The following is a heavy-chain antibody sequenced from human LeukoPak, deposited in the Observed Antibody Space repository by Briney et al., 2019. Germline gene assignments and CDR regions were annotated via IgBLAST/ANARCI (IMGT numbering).Heavy chain of an antibody. V-gene: IGHV4-59*01. CDR2: IYYSGST. Sequence: SETLSPTCTVSGGSSSSYYWSWIRQPPGKGREWIGYIYYSGSTNYNPSLKSRVTISVDTSKNQFSLKLSSVTAADTAVYYCAREARVTYDILTGYFDYWGQGTLVTVSS. CDR1: GGSSSSYY. D-gene: IGHD3-9*01. CDR3: AREARVTYDILTGYFDY. J-gene: IGHJ4*02.